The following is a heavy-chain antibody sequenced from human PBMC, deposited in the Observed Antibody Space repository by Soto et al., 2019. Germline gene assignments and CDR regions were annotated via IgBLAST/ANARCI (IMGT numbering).Heavy chain of an antibody. J-gene: IGHJ4*02. D-gene: IGHD3-22*01. Sequence: GGSLRLSCAASGFTLSSYAMSWVRQAPGKGLEWVSAISGSGGSTYYADSVKGRFTISRDNSKNTLYLQMISLRAEDTAVYYCAKDVYYYDSSGYVPFDYWGQGTLVTVSS. CDR3: AKDVYYYDSSGYVPFDY. CDR2: ISGSGGST. CDR1: GFTLSSYA. V-gene: IGHV3-23*01.